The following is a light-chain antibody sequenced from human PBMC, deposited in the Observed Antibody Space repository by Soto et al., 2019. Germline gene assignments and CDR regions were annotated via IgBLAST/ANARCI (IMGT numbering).Light chain of an antibody. CDR1: SSNIGAVYD. Sequence: QSVLTQPPSVSGAPGQRVTISCTGSSSNIGAVYDVYWYQQLPGTAPKLLIYGNSNRPSGVPDRFSGSKSGTSASLAITGLQAEDEADYYCQSYDSSLSGYVVFGGGTKLTVL. CDR2: GNS. V-gene: IGLV1-40*01. CDR3: QSYDSSLSGYVV. J-gene: IGLJ2*01.